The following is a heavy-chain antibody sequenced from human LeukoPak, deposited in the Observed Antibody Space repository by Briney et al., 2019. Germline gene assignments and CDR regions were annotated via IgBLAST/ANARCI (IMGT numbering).Heavy chain of an antibody. V-gene: IGHV4-59*12. CDR1: GGSISSYY. D-gene: IGHD1-26*01. CDR3: ARDPAQVGATA. J-gene: IGHJ5*02. CDR2: IYYSGST. Sequence: SETLSLTCTVSGGSISSYYWSWIRQPPGQGQEWIGYIYYSGSTNYNPSLKSRVTISVDRSKNQFSLKLSSVTAADTAVYYCARDPAQVGATAWGQGTLVTVSS.